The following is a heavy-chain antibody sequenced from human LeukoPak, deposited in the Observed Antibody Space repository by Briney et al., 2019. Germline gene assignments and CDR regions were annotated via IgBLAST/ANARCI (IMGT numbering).Heavy chain of an antibody. CDR2: IIPIFGTA. Sequence: SVKVSCKASGGTFSSYAISWVRQAPGQGLEWMGGIIPIFGTANYAQKFQGRVTITADKSTSTAYMELSSLRSDDTAVYYCATRKYSSGWNWFDPWGQGTLVTVSS. J-gene: IGHJ5*02. CDR1: GGTFSSYA. CDR3: ATRKYSSGWNWFDP. V-gene: IGHV1-69*06. D-gene: IGHD6-19*01.